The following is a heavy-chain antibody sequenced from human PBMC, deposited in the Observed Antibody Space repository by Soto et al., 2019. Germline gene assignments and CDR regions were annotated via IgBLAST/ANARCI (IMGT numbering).Heavy chain of an antibody. V-gene: IGHV4-30-4*01. CDR1: GGSISSGDYY. Sequence: QVQLQESGPGLVKPSQTLSLTCTVSGGSISSGDYYWSWIRQPPGKGLKWIGYIYYSGSTYYNPSLKSRVTISVDTSKNQFSLKLSSVTAADTAVYYCARGSYYYDSSGYYHYWGKGTLVTVSS. J-gene: IGHJ4*02. CDR2: IYYSGST. D-gene: IGHD3-22*01. CDR3: ARGSYYYDSSGYYHY.